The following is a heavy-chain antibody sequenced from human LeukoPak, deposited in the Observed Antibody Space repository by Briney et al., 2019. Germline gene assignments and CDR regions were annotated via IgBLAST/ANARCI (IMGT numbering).Heavy chain of an antibody. D-gene: IGHD4-23*01. V-gene: IGHV3-30*18. Sequence: PGGSLRLSCAASGFTFSNAWMSWVRQAPGKGLEWVAVISYDGSNKYYADSVKGRFTISRDNSKNTLYLQMNSLRAEDTAVYYCAKDRPDYGGNSGGFDYWGQGTLVTVSS. CDR2: ISYDGSNK. J-gene: IGHJ4*02. CDR3: AKDRPDYGGNSGGFDY. CDR1: GFTFSNAW.